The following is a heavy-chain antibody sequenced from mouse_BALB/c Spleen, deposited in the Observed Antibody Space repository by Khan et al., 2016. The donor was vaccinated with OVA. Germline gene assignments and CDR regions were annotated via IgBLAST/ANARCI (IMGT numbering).Heavy chain of an antibody. J-gene: IGHJ2*01. CDR3: ASGSLLLRYPDYFDN. D-gene: IGHD1-1*01. Sequence: QLEESGPGLLKPSQSLSLTCTVTGYSITSDYAWNWIRQFPGNQLEWMSYISYSGSTTYSPSLRSRISITRDTSKNQFFLQLNSVTTEDTATYYCASGSLLLRYPDYFDNWGQGTTLTVSS. CDR1: GYSITSDYA. V-gene: IGHV3-2*02. CDR2: ISYSGST.